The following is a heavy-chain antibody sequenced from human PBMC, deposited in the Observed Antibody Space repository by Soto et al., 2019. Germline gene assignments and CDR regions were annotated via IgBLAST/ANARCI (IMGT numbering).Heavy chain of an antibody. V-gene: IGHV1-46*03. CDR3: ARAYLVVVASAAFDI. CDR2: INPSGGST. CDR1: GYTFTSYY. J-gene: IGHJ3*02. Sequence: QVQLVQSGAEVKKPGASVKVSCKASGYTFTSYYMHWVRQAPGQGLEWMGIINPSGGSTSYAQKFQGRVPMTRDTSTSTVYMELSSLRSEDTAVYYCARAYLVVVASAAFDIWGQGTMVTVSS. D-gene: IGHD2-15*01.